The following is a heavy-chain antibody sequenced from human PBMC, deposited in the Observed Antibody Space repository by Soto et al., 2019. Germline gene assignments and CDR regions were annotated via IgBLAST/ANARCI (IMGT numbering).Heavy chain of an antibody. CDR2: ITGSGGST. D-gene: IGHD3-9*01. CDR1: GFTFCSYA. Sequence: GGSLRLSCAASGFTFCSYAMSWVRQAPGKGLEWVSSITGSGGSTYNADSVKGRFTISRDNSENTLYLQMNSLRAEDTAVYYCAKEYSDFLTAYYGPLNIYYYYPGMDVWGQGTTVTVSS. V-gene: IGHV3-23*01. J-gene: IGHJ6*02. CDR3: AKEYSDFLTAYYGPLNIYYYYPGMDV.